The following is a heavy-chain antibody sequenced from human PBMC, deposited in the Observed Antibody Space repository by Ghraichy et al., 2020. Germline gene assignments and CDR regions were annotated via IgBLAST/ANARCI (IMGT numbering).Heavy chain of an antibody. J-gene: IGHJ4*02. Sequence: GGSLRLSCAASGFTFSSYDMHWVRQATGKGLEWVSAIGTAGDTYYPGSVKGRFTISRENAKNSLYLQMNSVRAGDTAVYYCARGGDRRDGYNYDNDFDYWGQGTLVTVSS. V-gene: IGHV3-13*01. D-gene: IGHD5-24*01. CDR2: IGTAGDT. CDR1: GFTFSSYD. CDR3: ARGGDRRDGYNYDNDFDY.